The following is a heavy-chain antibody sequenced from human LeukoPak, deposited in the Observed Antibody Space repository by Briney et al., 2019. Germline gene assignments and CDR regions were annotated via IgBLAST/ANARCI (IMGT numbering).Heavy chain of an antibody. J-gene: IGHJ4*02. V-gene: IGHV3-30*02. D-gene: IGHD5-24*01. CDR2: IRYDGSNK. Sequence: PGGSLRLSCAASGFTFSSYGMHWVRQAPGKGLEWVAFIRYDGSNKYYADSVKGRFTFSRDNSKNTLYLQMNSLRAEDTAVYYCAKGIEMATIGDYWGQGTLVTVSS. CDR1: GFTFSSYG. CDR3: AKGIEMATIGDY.